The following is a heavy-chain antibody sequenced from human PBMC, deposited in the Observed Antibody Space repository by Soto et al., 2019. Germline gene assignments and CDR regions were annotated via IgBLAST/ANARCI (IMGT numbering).Heavy chain of an antibody. V-gene: IGHV1-18*01. D-gene: IGHD2-8*01. CDR2: ISTNSGNT. CDR1: GYTFSSYS. CDR3: ARDNGYYDF. Sequence: ASVKGSCKTSGYTFSSYSINWVRQAPGQGLEWMAWISTNSGNTHYAERLQGRVTVTLDKTARTAFMEMWGLTSDDTAVYFCARDNGYYDFWGQGTLVTVSS. J-gene: IGHJ4*02.